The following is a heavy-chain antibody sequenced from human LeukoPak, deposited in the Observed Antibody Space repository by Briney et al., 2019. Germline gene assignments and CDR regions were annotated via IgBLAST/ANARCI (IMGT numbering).Heavy chain of an antibody. V-gene: IGHV4-39*02. J-gene: IGHJ4*02. Sequence: SETLSLTCTVSGGSISSSSYYWGWIRQPPGKGLEWIGSIYYSGSTYYNPSLKSRVTISVDTSKNQFSLKLSSVTAADTAVYYCAREESRGDLAYWGQGTLVTVSS. CDR2: IYYSGST. CDR1: GGSISSSSYY. D-gene: IGHD3-10*01. CDR3: AREESRGDLAY.